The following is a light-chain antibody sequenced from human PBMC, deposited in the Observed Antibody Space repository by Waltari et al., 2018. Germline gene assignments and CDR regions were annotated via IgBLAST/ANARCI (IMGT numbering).Light chain of an antibody. CDR2: GKN. J-gene: IGLJ2*01. CDR3: NSRDSNNNRVF. V-gene: IGLV3-19*01. CDR1: SLRRYY. Sequence: SSELTQDPAVSVALGQTVSITCQGDSLRRYYASWYQQKPRQAPPLAIYGKNSRPSGIQDRFSGSSSGNTASLTITGAQAEDEADYYCNSRDSNNNRVFFGGGTKLTVL.